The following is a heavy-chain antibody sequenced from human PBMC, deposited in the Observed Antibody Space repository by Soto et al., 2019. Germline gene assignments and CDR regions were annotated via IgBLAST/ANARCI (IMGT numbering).Heavy chain of an antibody. V-gene: IGHV1-46*01. CDR2: FNPSGLST. Sequence: QVHLVQSGAEVKKPGASVNVSCQASGSITNHHMHWVRQAPGQGLEWMGIFNPSGLSTTYAQKFQGRVTITRATSTSTVYMELSSLTSEDTAVYFCAKVTHRGPIAVAGPLGSWGQGTLVIVSS. CDR1: GSITNHH. D-gene: IGHD6-19*01. CDR3: AKVTHRGPIAVAGPLGS. J-gene: IGHJ4*02.